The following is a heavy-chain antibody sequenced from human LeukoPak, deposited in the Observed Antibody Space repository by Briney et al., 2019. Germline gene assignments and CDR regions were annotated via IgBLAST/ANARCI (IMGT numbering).Heavy chain of an antibody. CDR2: INHSGST. V-gene: IGHV4-34*01. Sequence: SETLSLTCAVYGGSFSGYYWSWIRQPPGKGLEWIVEINHSGSTNYNPSLKSRVTISVDTSKNQFSLKLSSVTAADTAVYYCARGQRSYYYGSGSLKPGFDYWGQGTLVAVSS. J-gene: IGHJ4*02. CDR1: GGSFSGYY. CDR3: ARGQRSYYYGSGSLKPGFDY. D-gene: IGHD3-10*01.